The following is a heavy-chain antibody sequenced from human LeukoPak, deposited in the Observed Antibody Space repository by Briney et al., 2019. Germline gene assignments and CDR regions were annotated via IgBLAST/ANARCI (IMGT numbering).Heavy chain of an antibody. CDR2: INHSGST. D-gene: IGHD2-15*01. V-gene: IGHV4-34*01. Sequence: SETLSLTCAVYGGSFSGYYWSWIRQPPGKGLEWIGEINHSGSTNYNPSLKSRVTISVDTSKNQFSLKLSSVTAADTAEYYCERGSTRWSRYCSGGSCYSYFDYWGQGTLVTVSS. CDR3: ERGSTRWSRYCSGGSCYSYFDY. J-gene: IGHJ4*02. CDR1: GGSFSGYY.